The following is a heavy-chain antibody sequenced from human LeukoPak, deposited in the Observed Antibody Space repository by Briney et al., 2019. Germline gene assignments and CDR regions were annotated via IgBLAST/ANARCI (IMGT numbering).Heavy chain of an antibody. D-gene: IGHD6-19*01. CDR3: ARVGSSGPSYYFDY. V-gene: IGHV4-39*07. Sequence: SETLSLTCTVSGGSISSSSYYWGWIRQPPGKGLEWIGSIYYSGSTYYNPPLKSRVTISVDTSKNQFSLKLSSVTAADTAVYYCARVGSSGPSYYFDYWGQGTLVTVSS. CDR1: GGSISSSSYY. J-gene: IGHJ4*02. CDR2: IYYSGST.